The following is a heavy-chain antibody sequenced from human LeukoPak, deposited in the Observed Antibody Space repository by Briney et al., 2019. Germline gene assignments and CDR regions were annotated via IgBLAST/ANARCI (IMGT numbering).Heavy chain of an antibody. CDR3: ARETEVPGGRSWDF. Sequence: SETLSLTCTVSGGSLRIYYWTWIPKPAGKALECIGRFHTRWGTHRKPALKSRLTMSVHTPNHQFSLKLSSVTAADTAVYYCARETEVPGGRSWDFWGQGTLVSVS. CDR2: FHTRWGT. D-gene: IGHD6-19*01. V-gene: IGHV4-4*07. J-gene: IGHJ4*02. CDR1: GGSLRIYY.